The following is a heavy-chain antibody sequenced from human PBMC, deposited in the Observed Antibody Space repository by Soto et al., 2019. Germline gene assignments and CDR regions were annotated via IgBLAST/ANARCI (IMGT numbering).Heavy chain of an antibody. CDR2: ITSSSSYI. CDR1: GFTFSLYS. D-gene: IGHD3-22*01. V-gene: IGHV3-21*01. J-gene: IGHJ4*02. CDR3: VRARSTDSRPDY. Sequence: GGSLRLSCAASGFTFSLYSMIWVRQAPGKGLEWVASITSSSSYIYYEDSLKGRFTISRDNAKNSLFLQLDSLRAEDTAVYFCVRARSTDSRPDYWGQGALVTVSS.